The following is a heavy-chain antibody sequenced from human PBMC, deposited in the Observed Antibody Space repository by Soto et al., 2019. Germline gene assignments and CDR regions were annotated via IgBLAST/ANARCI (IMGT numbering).Heavy chain of an antibody. J-gene: IGHJ5*02. CDR1: GGTFSSYA. CDR3: ARVGEFYYGSGSSTFDP. D-gene: IGHD3-10*01. V-gene: IGHV1-69*01. Sequence: QVQLVQSGAEVKKPGSSVKVSCKASGGTFSSYAISWVRQAPGQGLEWMGGIIPIFGTANYAQKFQGRVTITADESTSTADMELSSLRSEDTAVYYCARVGEFYYGSGSSTFDPWGQGTLVTVSS. CDR2: IIPIFGTA.